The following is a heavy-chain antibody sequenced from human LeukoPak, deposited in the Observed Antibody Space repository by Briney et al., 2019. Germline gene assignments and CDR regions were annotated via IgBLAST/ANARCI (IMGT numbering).Heavy chain of an antibody. J-gene: IGHJ5*02. Sequence: GGSLRLSCVASGFPFSSYAMAWVRQAPGKGLEWVSVINESGGTTYYAAFVKGRFTISRESSKNTLYLQLSSLRAEDTALYYCAKADSTSLNWFDPWGQGTLVTVSS. CDR1: GFPFSSYA. CDR2: INESGGTT. D-gene: IGHD3-16*02. CDR3: AKADSTSLNWFDP. V-gene: IGHV3-23*01.